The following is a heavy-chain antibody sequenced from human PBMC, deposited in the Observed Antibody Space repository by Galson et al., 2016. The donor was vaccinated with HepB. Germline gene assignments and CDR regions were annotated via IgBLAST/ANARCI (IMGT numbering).Heavy chain of an antibody. J-gene: IGHJ4*02. CDR2: IYPSGGST. Sequence: SVKVSCKASGHTFTTYYLHWVRQAPGQGLEWMGVIYPSGGSTTSAQKFQGRVTMTRDTSTSTVYMELNSLSAEGTAVYYCAREYRGGWFDYWGQGTLVTVSS. CDR3: AREYRGGWFDY. CDR1: GHTFTTYY. V-gene: IGHV1-46*01. D-gene: IGHD1-26*01.